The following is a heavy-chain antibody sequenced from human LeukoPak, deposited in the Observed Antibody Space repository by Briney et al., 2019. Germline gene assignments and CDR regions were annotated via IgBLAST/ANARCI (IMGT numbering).Heavy chain of an antibody. CDR3: ATSSGWYRYDS. Sequence: SETLSLTCTVSGASIIGHKWWNFVRLPPGKGMEWIGEIFHTGSTHYNPSLKSRVTISVDTSKNQFSLILTSVTDADTAVYYCATSSGWYRYDSWGQGTLVTVSS. V-gene: IGHV4-4*02. J-gene: IGHJ4*02. CDR2: IFHTGST. D-gene: IGHD6-19*01. CDR1: GASIIGHKW.